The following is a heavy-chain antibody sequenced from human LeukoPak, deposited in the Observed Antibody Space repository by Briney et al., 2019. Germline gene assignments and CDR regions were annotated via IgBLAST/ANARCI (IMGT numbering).Heavy chain of an antibody. CDR3: AKDQRRFLEWPTSNWFDP. J-gene: IGHJ5*02. V-gene: IGHV3-23*01. Sequence: GGSLRLSCAASGFTFSSYAMSWVRRAPGKGLEWVFAISGSGGSTYYADSVKGRFTISRDNSKNTLYLQMNSLRAEDTAVYYCAKDQRRFLEWPTSNWFDPWGQGTLVTVSS. CDR1: GFTFSSYA. D-gene: IGHD3-3*01. CDR2: ISGSGGST.